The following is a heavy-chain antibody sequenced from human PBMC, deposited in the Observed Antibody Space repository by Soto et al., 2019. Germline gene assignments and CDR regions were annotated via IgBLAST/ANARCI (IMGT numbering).Heavy chain of an antibody. CDR2: TYYRSKWNN. CDR3: ARGESGRYYVGAFDI. V-gene: IGHV6-1*01. Sequence: SQTLSLTCAISGDSVSSISATWNWIRQSPSRGLEWLGRTYYRSKWNNDYALSVNSRISINPVTSKNQFSLQLNSVTPADTAVYFCARGESGRYYVGAFDIWGRGTMVTVSS. J-gene: IGHJ3*02. CDR1: GDSVSSISAT. D-gene: IGHD1-26*01.